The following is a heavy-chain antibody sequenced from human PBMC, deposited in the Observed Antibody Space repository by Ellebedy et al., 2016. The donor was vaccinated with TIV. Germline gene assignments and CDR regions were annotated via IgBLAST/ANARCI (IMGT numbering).Heavy chain of an antibody. J-gene: IGHJ4*02. CDR3: ARGDRLQNWSKHFDY. Sequence: AASVKVSCKASGFTFTSHGLAWVRHAPGLGLEWMGGINAYDAVTNYAQKVQGRVTMTTDSLTNTAYLDLRDLTSADTGIYYCARGDRLQNWSKHFDYWGQGTVVTVSS. V-gene: IGHV1-18*04. CDR1: GFTFTSHG. D-gene: IGHD2-15*01. CDR2: INAYDAVT.